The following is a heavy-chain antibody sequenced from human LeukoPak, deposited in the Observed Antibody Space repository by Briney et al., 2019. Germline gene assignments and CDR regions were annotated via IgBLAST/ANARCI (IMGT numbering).Heavy chain of an antibody. CDR1: GGSISSGDYY. V-gene: IGHV4-30-4*08. Sequence: PSETLSLTCTVSGGSISSGDYYWSWIRQPPGKGLEWIGYIYYSGSTYYNPSLKSRVTISVDTSKNQFSLTLSSVTAAATAVYYCAREGSTGPAAPFDYWGQGTLVTVSS. CDR3: AREGSTGPAAPFDY. D-gene: IGHD2-2*01. J-gene: IGHJ4*02. CDR2: IYYSGST.